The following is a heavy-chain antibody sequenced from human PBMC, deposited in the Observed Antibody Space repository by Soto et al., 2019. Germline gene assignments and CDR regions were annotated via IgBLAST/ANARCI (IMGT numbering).Heavy chain of an antibody. Sequence: GESLKISCKVSGYSFTNYWIGWVRQMPGKGLEWMGIIYPGDSDTRYSPSFQGQVTFSADKSISTAYLQWSSLKASDTAIYYCARRYTMVRGVTPDYYYYMDVWGTGTTVTVSS. V-gene: IGHV5-51*01. D-gene: IGHD3-10*01. J-gene: IGHJ6*03. CDR2: IYPGDSDT. CDR3: ARRYTMVRGVTPDYYYYMDV. CDR1: GYSFTNYW.